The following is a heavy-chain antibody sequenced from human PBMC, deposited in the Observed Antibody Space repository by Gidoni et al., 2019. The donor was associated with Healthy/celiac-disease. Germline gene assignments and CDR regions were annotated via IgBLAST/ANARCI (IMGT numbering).Heavy chain of an antibody. J-gene: IGHJ3*02. CDR1: GGSISSSSYY. D-gene: IGHD2-15*01. V-gene: IGHV4-39*01. CDR2: IYYSGST. CDR3: ARGGREKFSAFDI. Sequence: QLQLQESGPGLVKPSENLSLTCTVSGGSISSSSYYWGWIRQPPGKGLEWIGSIYYSGSTYYNPSLKSRVTISVDTSKNQFSLKLSSVTAADTAVYYCARGGREKFSAFDIWGQGTMVTVSS.